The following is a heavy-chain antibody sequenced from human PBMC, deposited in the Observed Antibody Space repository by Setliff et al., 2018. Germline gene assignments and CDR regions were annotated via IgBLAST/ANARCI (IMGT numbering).Heavy chain of an antibody. V-gene: IGHV1-18*01. CDR1: GYTFTSYG. Sequence: GASVKVSCNASGYTFTSYGINWVRQAPGQGLEWMGWISAYARKFQGRVTMTTDTPTNTAYMELRSLRSDDTAVYYCARGPLDFVVLPAAGKFDYWGQGTLVTVSS. CDR2: ISA. D-gene: IGHD2-2*01. CDR3: ARGPLDFVVLPAAGKFDY. J-gene: IGHJ4*02.